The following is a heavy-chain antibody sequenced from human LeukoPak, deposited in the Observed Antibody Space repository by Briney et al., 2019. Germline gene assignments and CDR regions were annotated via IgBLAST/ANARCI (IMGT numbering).Heavy chain of an antibody. D-gene: IGHD1-26*01. CDR1: GFTFSDHD. J-gene: IGHJ4*02. CDR3: AKDVGIVGATSPFDY. Sequence: PGGSLRLSCAASGFTFSDHDMDWVRQAPGKGLQWIGRSRNTASIYTTKYAASVKGRFTISRDDSQNTLFLQMNSLKTEDTAVYYCAKDVGIVGATSPFDYWGQGTLVTVSS. CDR2: SRNTASIYTT. V-gene: IGHV3-72*01.